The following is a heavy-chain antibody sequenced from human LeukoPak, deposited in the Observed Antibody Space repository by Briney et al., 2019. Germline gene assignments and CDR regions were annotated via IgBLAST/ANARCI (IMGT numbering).Heavy chain of an antibody. D-gene: IGHD6-19*01. J-gene: IGHJ1*01. CDR3: AKAWDSCGWGPQYFYH. CDR1: GFTFSTYA. V-gene: IGHV3-23*01. CDR2: VSGDGGRT. Sequence: GGSLRLSCAASGFTFSTYAMNWVRQAPGKGLEWVSAVSGDGGRTYYADSVKGRFTISRDNSKNTLYLQMNSLRAEDTAVYYCAKAWDSCGWGPQYFYHWGQGTLVTVSS.